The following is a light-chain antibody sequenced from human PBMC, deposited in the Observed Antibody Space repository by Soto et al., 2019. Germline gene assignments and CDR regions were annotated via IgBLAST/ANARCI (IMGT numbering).Light chain of an antibody. CDR1: AGHSKYA. CDR2: LNSDGSH. Sequence: QSVLTQSPSASASLGASVKLTCTLTAGHSKYAIAWHQQQPEKGPRYLMKLNSDGSHNKGDGIPDRFSGSSSGAEHYLTISSLQSEDEADYYCQTWVSGIRVFGGGTKVTVL. CDR3: QTWVSGIRV. V-gene: IGLV4-69*01. J-gene: IGLJ3*02.